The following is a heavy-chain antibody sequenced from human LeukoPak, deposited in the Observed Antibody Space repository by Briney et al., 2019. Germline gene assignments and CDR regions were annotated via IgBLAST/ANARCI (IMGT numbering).Heavy chain of an antibody. D-gene: IGHD2-2*01. V-gene: IGHV1-69*05. CDR1: GGTFSSYA. CDR2: IIPVFGTA. Sequence: ASVKVSCKASGGTFSSYAICWVRPAPGQGLEWMGGIIPVFGTANYAQKFQGRVTITTDESTSTAYMELSSLRSEDTAVYYCAIHQEVYWYFDLWGRGTLVTVSP. J-gene: IGHJ2*01. CDR3: AIHQEVYWYFDL.